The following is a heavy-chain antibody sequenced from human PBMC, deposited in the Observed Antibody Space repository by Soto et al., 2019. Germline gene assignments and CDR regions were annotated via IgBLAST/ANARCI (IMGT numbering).Heavy chain of an antibody. CDR3: ARTVRWNGHEYGLDV. J-gene: IGHJ6*02. Sequence: QVQLVQSGAEVKTPGASVKISCKASGYTLKTYDLHWVRQAPGQGLEWMGRITAANDDTKYSQTFQVRVTISWDTTANIGYLQMDGLTSEDTAVYYCARTVRWNGHEYGLDVWGQGTTVSV. CDR1: GYTLKTYD. D-gene: IGHD1-1*01. CDR2: ITAANDDT. V-gene: IGHV1-3*01.